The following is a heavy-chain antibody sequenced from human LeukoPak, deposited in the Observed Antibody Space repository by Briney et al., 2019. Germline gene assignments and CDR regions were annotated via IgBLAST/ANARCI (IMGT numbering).Heavy chain of an antibody. CDR1: GFTFSSYA. CDR2: ISSSSSYI. D-gene: IGHD3-22*01. V-gene: IGHV3-21*01. CDR3: AREFVPLETMKHTEFDY. J-gene: IGHJ4*02. Sequence: GGSLRLSCAASGFTFSSYAMSWVRQAPGKGLEWVSSISSSSSYIYYADSVKGRFTISRDNAKNSLYLQMNSLRAEDTAVYYCAREFVPLETMKHTEFDYWGQGTLVTVSS.